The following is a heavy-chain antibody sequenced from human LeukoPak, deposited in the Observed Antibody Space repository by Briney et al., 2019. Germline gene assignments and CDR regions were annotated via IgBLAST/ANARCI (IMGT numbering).Heavy chain of an antibody. D-gene: IGHD6-13*01. CDR2: ISAYNGNT. Sequence: ASVKVSCKASGYTFTGYYMHWVRQAPGQGLEWMGWISAYNGNTNYAQKLQGRVTMTTDTSTSTAYMELRSLRSDDTAVYYCARDAASLSSSSWYAVDYWGQGTLVTVSS. CDR3: ARDAASLSSSSWYAVDY. CDR1: GYTFTGYY. V-gene: IGHV1-18*04. J-gene: IGHJ4*02.